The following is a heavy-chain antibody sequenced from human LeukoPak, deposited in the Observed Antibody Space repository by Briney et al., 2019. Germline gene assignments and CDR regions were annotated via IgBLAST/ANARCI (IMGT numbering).Heavy chain of an antibody. V-gene: IGHV3-48*04. D-gene: IGHD6-13*01. Sequence: GGSLRLSCAASGFTFSSYRMNWVRQAPGKGLEWVSYISSSSSTIYYADSVKGRFTISRDNAKNSLYLQMNRLRAEDTAVYYCAKERGSSWYSDFDIWGQGTMVTVSS. CDR1: GFTFSSYR. CDR3: AKERGSSWYSDFDI. CDR2: ISSSSSTI. J-gene: IGHJ3*02.